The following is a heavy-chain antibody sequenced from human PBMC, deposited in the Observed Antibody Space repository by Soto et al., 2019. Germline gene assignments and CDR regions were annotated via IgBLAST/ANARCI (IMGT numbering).Heavy chain of an antibody. CDR1: GYTFGNND. Sequence: ASVKVSCKASGYTFGNNDISWVRQGTGQGLEWMGWMNPNSGNTGYAQKFQGRVTMTRNTPTSTAHLELRSLRSDDTAIYYCARMATSGTLNWFDPWGQGTLVTVSS. V-gene: IGHV1-8*01. CDR3: ARMATSGTLNWFDP. CDR2: MNPNSGNT. J-gene: IGHJ5*02.